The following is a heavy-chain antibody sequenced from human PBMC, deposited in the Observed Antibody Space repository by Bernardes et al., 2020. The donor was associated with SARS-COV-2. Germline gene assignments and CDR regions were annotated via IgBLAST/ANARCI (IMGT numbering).Heavy chain of an antibody. J-gene: IGHJ3*02. Sequence: GGSLRLSCAASGFTFSSYGMHWVRQAPGKGLEWVAVIWYDGSNKYYADSVKGRFTISRDNSKNTLYLQMNSLRAEDTAVYYCARDRGGGSFVVGAFDIWGQGTMVTVSS. D-gene: IGHD2-15*01. CDR1: GFTFSSYG. V-gene: IGHV3-33*01. CDR3: ARDRGGGSFVVGAFDI. CDR2: IWYDGSNK.